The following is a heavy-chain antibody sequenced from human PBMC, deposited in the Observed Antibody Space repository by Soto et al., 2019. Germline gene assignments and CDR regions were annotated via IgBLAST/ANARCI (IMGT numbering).Heavy chain of an antibody. D-gene: IGHD2-2*01. J-gene: IGHJ6*02. V-gene: IGHV3-48*02. Sequence: EVQLVESGGGLVQPGGSLRLSCAASGFTFSSYSMNWVRQAPGKGLEWVSYISSSSSTIYYADSVKGRFTISRDNAKNSLSLQMNSLRDEDTAVYSCASTIERIGYCSSTSCRTGWDYYYYGMDVWGQGTTVTASS. CDR3: ASTIERIGYCSSTSCRTGWDYYYYGMDV. CDR2: ISSSSSTI. CDR1: GFTFSSYS.